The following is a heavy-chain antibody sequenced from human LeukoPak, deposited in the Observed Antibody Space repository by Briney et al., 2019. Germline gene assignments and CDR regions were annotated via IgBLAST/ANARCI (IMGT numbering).Heavy chain of an antibody. D-gene: IGHD2-21*01. V-gene: IGHV1-2*02. J-gene: IGHJ6*02. CDR1: EGTFSSYA. CDR2: INPNSGGT. CDR3: ARDRDASDYSYAMDV. Sequence: ASVKVSCKASEGTFSSYAISWVRQAPGQGPEWMGWINPNSGGTNFAQKFQGRVTMTLATSIRTAYMELSRLRSDDTAVYYCARDRDASDYSYAMDVWGQGTTVTVSS.